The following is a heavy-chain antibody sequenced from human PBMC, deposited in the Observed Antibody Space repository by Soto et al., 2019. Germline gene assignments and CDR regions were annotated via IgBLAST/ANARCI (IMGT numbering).Heavy chain of an antibody. CDR2: IYYSGST. CDR3: ARRYRYYFDY. J-gene: IGHJ4*02. Sequence: SETLSLTCTVSGGSISSYYWSWIRQPPGKGLEWIGYIYYSGSTNYNPSLKSRVTISVDTSKNQLSLKLSSVTAADTAVYYCARRYRYYFDYWGQGTPVTVSS. CDR1: GGSISSYY. D-gene: IGHD2-2*02. V-gene: IGHV4-59*08.